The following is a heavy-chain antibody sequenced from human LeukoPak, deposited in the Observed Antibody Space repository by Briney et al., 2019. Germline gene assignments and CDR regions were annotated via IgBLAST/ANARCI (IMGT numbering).Heavy chain of an antibody. J-gene: IGHJ4*02. CDR3: ARARVSYGKVGHFDY. V-gene: IGHV1-18*01. CDR1: GHTFTSYG. D-gene: IGHD5-18*01. Sequence: GASVKVSCKASGHTFTSYGISWVRQAPGQGLEWMGWISAYNGNTNYAQKLQGRVTMTTDTSTSTAYMELRSLRSDDTAVYYCARARVSYGKVGHFDYWGQGTLVTVSS. CDR2: ISAYNGNT.